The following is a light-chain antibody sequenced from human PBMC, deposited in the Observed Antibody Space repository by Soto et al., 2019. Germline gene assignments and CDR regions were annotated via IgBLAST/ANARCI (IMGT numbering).Light chain of an antibody. V-gene: IGLV4-69*01. CDR3: QTWGTGIQV. Sequence: QSVLTQSPSASASLGASVKLTCTLSSVHVTYDIACHQHQPETGPRYLMKVNSYGSHTKGDGIPARFSGSSSGAERYLSISSHQSEDEADYYCQTWGTGIQVFGGGTKLTVL. J-gene: IGLJ2*01. CDR2: VNSYGSH. CDR1: SVHVTYD.